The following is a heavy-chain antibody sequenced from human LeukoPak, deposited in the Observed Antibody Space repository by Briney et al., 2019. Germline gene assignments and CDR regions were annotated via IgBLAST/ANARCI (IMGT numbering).Heavy chain of an antibody. Sequence: GGSLRLSCAASGFTFSSYSMNWVRQAPGKGLEWVSYITSSSTNIYYADSVKGRFTISRDNAKNTLYLQMNSLRAEDTAVYYCARGLGLYYYDSSGYLDYWGQGTLVTVSS. V-gene: IGHV3-48*04. D-gene: IGHD3-22*01. CDR3: ARGLGLYYYDSSGYLDY. CDR1: GFTFSSYS. J-gene: IGHJ4*02. CDR2: ITSSSTNI.